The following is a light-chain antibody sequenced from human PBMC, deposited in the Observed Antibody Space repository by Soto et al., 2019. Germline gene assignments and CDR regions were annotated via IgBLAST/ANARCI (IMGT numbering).Light chain of an antibody. Sequence: DIQMTQSPSTLSASVGDRVTITCRASQSISSWLAWYQQKPGKAPKLLIFAASSLPSAVPSRFSGSGSGTDFILTISSLQPEDFATYYCQQSYSAPPTFGQGTKVDIK. J-gene: IGKJ1*01. CDR2: AAS. CDR3: QQSYSAPPT. CDR1: QSISSW. V-gene: IGKV1-39*01.